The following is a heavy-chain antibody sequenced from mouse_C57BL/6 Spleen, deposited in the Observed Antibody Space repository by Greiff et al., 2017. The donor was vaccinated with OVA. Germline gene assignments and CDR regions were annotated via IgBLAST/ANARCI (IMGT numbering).Heavy chain of an antibody. D-gene: IGHD2-4*01. CDR1: GFNIKNTY. Sequence: EVKLVESVAELVRPGASVKLSCTASGFNIKNTYMHWVKQRPEPGLEWIGRIAPANGNTKYAPQFQGKATITADTSSNTAYLQLSSLTSEDTAIYYCARSIYYDYGWFAYWGQGTLVTVSA. CDR2: IAPANGNT. J-gene: IGHJ3*01. V-gene: IGHV14-3*01. CDR3: ARSIYYDYGWFAY.